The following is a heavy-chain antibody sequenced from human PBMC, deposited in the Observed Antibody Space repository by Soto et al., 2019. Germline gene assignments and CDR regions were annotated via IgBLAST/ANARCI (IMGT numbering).Heavy chain of an antibody. CDR1: GFTFSSYA. V-gene: IGHV3-30-3*01. J-gene: IGHJ6*02. D-gene: IGHD1-26*01. Sequence: GSLRLSCAASGFTFSSYAMHWVRQAPGKGLEWVAVISYDGSNKYYADSVKGRFTISRDNSKNTLYLQMNSLRAEDTAVYYCARDRSLIVGATDIYYYYGMDVWGQGTTVTVSS. CDR3: ARDRSLIVGATDIYYYYGMDV. CDR2: ISYDGSNK.